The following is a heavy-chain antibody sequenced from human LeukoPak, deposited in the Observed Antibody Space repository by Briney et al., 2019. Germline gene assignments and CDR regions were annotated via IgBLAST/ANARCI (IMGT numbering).Heavy chain of an antibody. V-gene: IGHV3-74*01. J-gene: IGHJ5*02. CDR3: ARAYSSSWYAHLNWFDP. CDR1: GFTFSSYW. CDR2: INSDGSST. Sequence: GGSLRLSCAASGFTFSSYWMHWVRQAPGKGLVWVSRINSDGSSTSYANSVKGRFTISRDNAKNTLYLQMNSLRAEDTAVYYCARAYSSSWYAHLNWFDPWGQGTLVTPSS. D-gene: IGHD6-13*01.